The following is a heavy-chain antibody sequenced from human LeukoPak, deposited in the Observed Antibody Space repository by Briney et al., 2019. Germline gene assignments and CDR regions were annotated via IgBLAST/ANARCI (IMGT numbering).Heavy chain of an antibody. CDR3: ARDGGSSWYFDY. D-gene: IGHD6-13*01. V-gene: IGHV3-11*04. J-gene: IGHJ4*02. CDR2: ISSSGNTT. CDR1: GFTFSDYY. Sequence: PGGSLRLSCAASGFTFSDYYMSWIRQAPGKGLECVSYISSSGNTTYHADSVKGRFTISRDNAKNSLYLQMSSLRAGDTAVCYCARDGGSSWYFDYWGQGTLVTVSS.